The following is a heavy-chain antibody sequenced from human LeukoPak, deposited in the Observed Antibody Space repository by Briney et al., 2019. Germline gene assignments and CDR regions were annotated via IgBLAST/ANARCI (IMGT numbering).Heavy chain of an antibody. CDR3: ARHDRGVTTVLYY. CDR1: GGSISSSLYY. D-gene: IGHD4-17*01. J-gene: IGHJ4*02. CDR2: IYYSGST. Sequence: PSETLSLTCTVSGGSISSSLYYWGWIRQPPGKGLEWIGSIYYSGSTYYNPSLKSRVTIFVDTSKSQFSLKLSSVTAADTAVYYCARHDRGVTTVLYYWGQGTLVTVSP. V-gene: IGHV4-39*01.